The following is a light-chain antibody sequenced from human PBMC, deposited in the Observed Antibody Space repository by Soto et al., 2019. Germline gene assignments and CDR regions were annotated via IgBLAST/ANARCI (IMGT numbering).Light chain of an antibody. J-gene: IGLJ1*01. CDR2: EVN. CDR1: SSDVGGYNY. CDR3: CSGAGSNNYV. V-gene: IGLV2-8*01. Sequence: QSALTQPPSASGSPGQSVTISCTGTSSDVGGYNYVSWYQQYLGKAPKLVIFEVNKRPSGVPDRFSGSKSGNTASLTVSGLQADDEADYYCCSGAGSNNYVFGTGTKLTVL.